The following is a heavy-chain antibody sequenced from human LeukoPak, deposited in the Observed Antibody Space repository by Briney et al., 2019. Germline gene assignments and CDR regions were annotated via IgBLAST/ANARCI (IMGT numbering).Heavy chain of an antibody. Sequence: GGSLRLSCAASGFTFSSYDMHWVRQATGKGLEWVSAFGTAGDTYYPGSVKGRFTISRENAKNSLYLQMNSLRAGDTAVYYCARALRFGESTNYYYYGMDVWGQGTTVTVSS. CDR2: FGTAGDT. CDR1: GFTFSSYD. J-gene: IGHJ6*02. V-gene: IGHV3-13*01. CDR3: ARALRFGESTNYYYYGMDV. D-gene: IGHD3-10*01.